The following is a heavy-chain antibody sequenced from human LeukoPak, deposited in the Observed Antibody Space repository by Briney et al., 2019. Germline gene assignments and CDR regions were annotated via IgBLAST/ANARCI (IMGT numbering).Heavy chain of an antibody. CDR2: INPNSGGT. Sequence: GASVKVSCKASGYTFTGYYMHWVRQAPGQGLEWMGWINPNSGGTNYAQKFQGRVTMTRDTSISTAYMELSRLRSDDTAVYYCAGGFDSSGYYYQPYYYYYRDVWGKGTTVTVSS. J-gene: IGHJ6*03. D-gene: IGHD3-22*01. V-gene: IGHV1-2*02. CDR3: AGGFDSSGYYYQPYYYYYRDV. CDR1: GYTFTGYY.